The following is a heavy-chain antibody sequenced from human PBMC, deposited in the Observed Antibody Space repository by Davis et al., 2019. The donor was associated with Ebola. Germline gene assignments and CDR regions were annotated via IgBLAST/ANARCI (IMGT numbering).Heavy chain of an antibody. Sequence: AASVTVSCKAVGDTLTSYAMTWVRQAPGQGLEWVGGIIPVFRTPSYAQKFQGRVTITAVESTRTAYMELNGLRSEDTAVYYCAHLGPQRYCSGGGCHGYLDYWGQGTLVTVSS. CDR2: IIPVFRTP. V-gene: IGHV1-69*13. D-gene: IGHD2-15*01. CDR3: AHLGPQRYCSGGGCHGYLDY. J-gene: IGHJ4*02. CDR1: GDTLTSYA.